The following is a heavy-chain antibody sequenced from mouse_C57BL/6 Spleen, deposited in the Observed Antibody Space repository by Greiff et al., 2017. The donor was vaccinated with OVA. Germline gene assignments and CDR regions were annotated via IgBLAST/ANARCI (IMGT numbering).Heavy chain of an antibody. CDR2: IYPGDGDT. D-gene: IGHD3-2*02. J-gene: IGHJ2*01. CDR1: GYAFSSSW. Sequence: VQLQQSGPELVKPGASVKISCKASGYAFSSSWMNWVKQRPGKGLEWIGRIYPGDGDTNYNGKFKGKATLTADKSSSTAYMQLSSLTSEDSAVYFCARRGTAQAHYFDYGGQGTTLTVSS. CDR3: ARRGTAQAHYFDY. V-gene: IGHV1-82*01.